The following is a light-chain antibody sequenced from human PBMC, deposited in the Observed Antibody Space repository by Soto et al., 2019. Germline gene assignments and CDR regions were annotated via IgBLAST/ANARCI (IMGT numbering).Light chain of an antibody. Sequence: QSVLTQPASVSGSPGQSITISCTGTSSDVGGYNYVSWYQQHPGKAPKLMIYDVSNRPSRVSNRFSGSKSGNTASLTISGLQAEDEADYYCSSYTSSSFVVFGGGTKLTVL. CDR3: SSYTSSSFVV. CDR2: DVS. V-gene: IGLV2-14*01. CDR1: SSDVGGYNY. J-gene: IGLJ2*01.